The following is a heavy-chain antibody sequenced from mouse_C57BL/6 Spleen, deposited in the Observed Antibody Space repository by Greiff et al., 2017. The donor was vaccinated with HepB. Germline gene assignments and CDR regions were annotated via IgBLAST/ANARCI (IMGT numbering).Heavy chain of an antibody. D-gene: IGHD1-1*01. V-gene: IGHV1-7*01. Sequence: QVQLQQSGAELAKPGASVKLSCKASGYTFTSFWMHWVKQRPGQGWEWIGYINPSSGYTKYNQKYKDKATLTADKSSTTAYMQLSSLTDEDSADYYCASYYGSSYSLAYWGQGTLVTVSA. J-gene: IGHJ3*01. CDR1: GYTFTSFW. CDR2: INPSSGYT. CDR3: ASYYGSSYSLAY.